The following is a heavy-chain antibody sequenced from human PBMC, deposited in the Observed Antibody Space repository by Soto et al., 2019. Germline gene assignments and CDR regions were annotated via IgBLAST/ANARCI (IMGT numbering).Heavy chain of an antibody. CDR3: ARDKDGYNQAAALYGMDV. Sequence: PGPSVKVSCKASGGTFSIYAISWVLRAPGQGLEWMGGIIPIFGTANYAQKFQGRVTITADESTSTAYMELSSLRSEDTAVYYCARDKDGYNQAAALYGMDVWGQGTTVTVSS. D-gene: IGHD6-13*01. J-gene: IGHJ6*02. CDR2: IIPIFGTA. CDR1: GGTFSIYA. V-gene: IGHV1-69*13.